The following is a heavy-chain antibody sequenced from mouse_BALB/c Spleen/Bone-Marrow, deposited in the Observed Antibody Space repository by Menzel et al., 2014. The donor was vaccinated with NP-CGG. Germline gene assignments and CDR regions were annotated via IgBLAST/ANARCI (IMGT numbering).Heavy chain of an antibody. D-gene: IGHD1-1*01. CDR1: GFNIKDTY. J-gene: IGHJ1*01. CDR2: IDPANGNT. V-gene: IGHV14-3*02. CDR3: ARGGSSYGWYFDV. Sequence: VTLKVCGAELVKPGASVKLSCTASGFNIKDTYMHWVKQRPEQGLEWIGRIDPANGNTNYDPKFQGKATITADTSSNTAYLQLSSLTSEDTAVYYCARGGSSYGWYFDVWGAGTTVTVSS.